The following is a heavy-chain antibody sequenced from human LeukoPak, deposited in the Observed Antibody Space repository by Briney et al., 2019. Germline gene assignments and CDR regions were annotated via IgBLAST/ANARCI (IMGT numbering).Heavy chain of an antibody. J-gene: IGHJ5*02. Sequence: GGSLRLSCAASGFTFSSYAMSWVRQAPGKGLAWVSAISSSGDVTKYADSAKSRFTISRDNSKNTVYLQMNSLRAEDTAVYYCAKGGVYNGYAFDPWGQGTLVTVSS. CDR1: GFTFSSYA. CDR3: AKGGVYNGYAFDP. CDR2: ISSSGDVT. D-gene: IGHD5-12*01. V-gene: IGHV3-23*01.